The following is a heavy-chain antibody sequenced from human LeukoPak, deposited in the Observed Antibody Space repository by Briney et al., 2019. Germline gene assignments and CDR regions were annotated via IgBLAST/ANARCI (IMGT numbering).Heavy chain of an antibody. CDR1: GYSFTSYW. CDR2: IYPGDSDT. D-gene: IGHD6-19*01. CDR3: ARDFRCGSGCKGMDV. J-gene: IGHJ6*02. V-gene: IGHV5-51*01. Sequence: GESLQISCKGSGYSFTSYWIGWVRQMPGKGLEWMGIIYPGDSDTRYSPSFQGQVTISADKSISTAYLQWSSLKASDSAMYYCARDFRCGSGCKGMDVWGQGTTVTVSS.